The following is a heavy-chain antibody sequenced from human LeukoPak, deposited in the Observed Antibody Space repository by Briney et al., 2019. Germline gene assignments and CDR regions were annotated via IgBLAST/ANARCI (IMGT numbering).Heavy chain of an antibody. J-gene: IGHJ4*02. CDR2: TYYRSKWYN. D-gene: IGHD3-22*01. V-gene: IGHV6-1*01. CDR1: GDSVSSNSAA. CDR3: AREDQNYDSSGYYFDY. Sequence: SQTLSLTFAISGDSVSSNSAAWTWIRQSPSRGLEWLGRTYYRSKWYNDYAVSVKSRITINPDTSKNQFSLQLNSVTPEDTAVYYCAREDQNYDSSGYYFDYWGQGTLVTVSS.